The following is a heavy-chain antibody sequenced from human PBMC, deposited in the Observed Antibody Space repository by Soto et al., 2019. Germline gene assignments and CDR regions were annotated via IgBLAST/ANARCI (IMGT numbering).Heavy chain of an antibody. CDR2: IWDDGSKK. Sequence: QVQLVESGGGVVQPGTSLRLSCAASGLNFRGYGFHWVRQAPGKGLDWVAVIWDDGSKKFYADSVKGRFTFSRDDSRNTLFRQINSLRDEDTAIYYCVTEGGTTGARSLGYFNYWGQGTLVTVSS. CDR1: GLNFRGYG. D-gene: IGHD4-4*01. J-gene: IGHJ4*02. V-gene: IGHV3-33*01. CDR3: VTEGGTTGARSLGYFNY.